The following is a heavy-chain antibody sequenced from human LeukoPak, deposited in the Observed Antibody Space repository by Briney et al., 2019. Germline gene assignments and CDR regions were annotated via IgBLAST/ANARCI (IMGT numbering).Heavy chain of an antibody. D-gene: IGHD6-13*01. J-gene: IGHJ6*02. CDR3: AKDLAAAAPYYYYYYGMDV. CDR1: GFTFSIYA. CDR2: ISGSGGST. Sequence: GGSLRLSCAASGFTFSIYAMSWVRQAPGKGLEWVSAISGSGGSTYYADSVKGRFTISRDNSKNTVYLQMNSLRAEDTAVYYCAKDLAAAAPYYYYYYGMDVWGQGTTVTVSS. V-gene: IGHV3-23*01.